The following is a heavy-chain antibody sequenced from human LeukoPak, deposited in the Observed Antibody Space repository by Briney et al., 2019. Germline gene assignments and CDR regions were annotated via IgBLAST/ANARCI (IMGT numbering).Heavy chain of an antibody. V-gene: IGHV4-34*01. D-gene: IGHD2-15*01. CDR3: ARGRLGYCSGGSCPEFDY. Sequence: SETLSLTCAVYGGSFSGYYWSWIRQPPGKGLEWIGEINHSGSTNYNPSLKSRVTISVDTSKNQFSLKLSSVTAADTAVYYCARGRLGYCSGGSCPEFDYWGQGTLVTVSS. J-gene: IGHJ4*02. CDR2: INHSGST. CDR1: GGSFSGYY.